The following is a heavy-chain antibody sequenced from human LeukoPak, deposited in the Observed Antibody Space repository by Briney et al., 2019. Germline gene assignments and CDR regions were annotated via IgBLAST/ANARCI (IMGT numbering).Heavy chain of an antibody. Sequence: PGGSLRLSCAASGFTFSSYSMNWVRQAPGKGLEWVSSISSSSSYIYYADSVKGRFTISRDNSKNTLYLQMNSLRAEDTAVYYCAKEKWELRGGFDYWGQGTLVTVSS. D-gene: IGHD1-26*01. CDR3: AKEKWELRGGFDY. J-gene: IGHJ4*02. V-gene: IGHV3-21*01. CDR2: ISSSSSYI. CDR1: GFTFSSYS.